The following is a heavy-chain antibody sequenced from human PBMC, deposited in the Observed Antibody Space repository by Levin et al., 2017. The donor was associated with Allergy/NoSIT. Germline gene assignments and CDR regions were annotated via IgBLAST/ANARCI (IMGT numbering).Heavy chain of an antibody. V-gene: IGHV4-39*01. CDR3: ARHAEPDGGFTYGPHDK. D-gene: IGHD5-18*01. Sequence: PSETLSLTCTVSGGSISSCTSYWGWIRQPPGKGLEWIGSICSSGNTYYNPSLRSRVTISVDTSKKQISLNLSSVTAADTAVYYCARHAEPDGGFTYGPHDKWGQGTLVTVSS. J-gene: IGHJ4*02. CDR1: GGSISSCTSY. CDR2: ICSSGNT.